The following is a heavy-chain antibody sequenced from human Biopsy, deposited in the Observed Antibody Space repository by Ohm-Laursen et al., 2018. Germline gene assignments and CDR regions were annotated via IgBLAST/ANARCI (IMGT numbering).Heavy chain of an antibody. V-gene: IGHV3-74*03. J-gene: IGHJ6*02. CDR2: INKDGSTL. Sequence: SLRLSCTASGSTFSSYWMNWVRHVPGKGLVWVATINKDGSTLQYVDSVRGRFTNSRDNAKNTLHLQMNSLRADDTAIYYCAKDLHNYGMDVWGQGTTVTVSS. CDR3: AKDLHNYGMDV. CDR1: GSTFSSYW.